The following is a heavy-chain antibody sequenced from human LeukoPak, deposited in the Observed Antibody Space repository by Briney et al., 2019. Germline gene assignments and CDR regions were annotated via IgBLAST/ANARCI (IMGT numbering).Heavy chain of an antibody. Sequence: GGSLRLSCAVSGFTVSNNYMSWCRQAPGKGLKWVSVIYSGGTTYYADSVKGRFTISRHTSKNTLYLQMTGLRAEDTAVYYCARGYYYDSSGHNSDAFDIWGQGTMVTVSS. CDR3: ARGYYYDSSGHNSDAFDI. V-gene: IGHV3-53*04. D-gene: IGHD3-22*01. CDR2: IYSGGTT. CDR1: GFTVSNNY. J-gene: IGHJ3*02.